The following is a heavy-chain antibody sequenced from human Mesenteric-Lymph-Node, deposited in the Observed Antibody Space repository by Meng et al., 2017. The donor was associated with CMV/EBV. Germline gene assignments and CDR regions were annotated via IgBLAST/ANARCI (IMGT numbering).Heavy chain of an antibody. V-gene: IGHV3-33*01. CDR3: ATSYSGYDFSLLY. J-gene: IGHJ4*02. D-gene: IGHD5-12*01. CDR2: IWYDESNR. CDR1: GFTFSDYG. Sequence: GGSLRLSCAASGFTFSDYGMHWVRQAPGKGLELVAVIWYDESNRYYADSVKGRFTISRDNSKNTLYLQVNSLRVEDTAVYYCATSYSGYDFSLLYWGQGTLVTVSS.